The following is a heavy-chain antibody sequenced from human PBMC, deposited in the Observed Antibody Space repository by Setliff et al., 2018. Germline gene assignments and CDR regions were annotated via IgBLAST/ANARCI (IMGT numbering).Heavy chain of an antibody. CDR1: GASATSFDYY. J-gene: IGHJ4*02. CDR3: ARTHCTTTSCFYFHY. Sequence: SETLSLTCTVSGASATSFDYYWSWIRQPPGKGLDYIGHISHGVSTSYSPSLKSRLSISADTSKNQFSLKLTSVTAADTAVYYCARTHCTTTSCFYFHYWGQGTVVTVSS. V-gene: IGHV4-30-4*01. CDR2: ISHGVST. D-gene: IGHD2-2*01.